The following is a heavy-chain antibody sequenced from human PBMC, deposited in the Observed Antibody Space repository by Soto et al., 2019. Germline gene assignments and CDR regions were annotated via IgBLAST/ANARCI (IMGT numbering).Heavy chain of an antibody. CDR3: VRDWGLAGLLDY. J-gene: IGHJ4*02. CDR1: GFTFKTYS. CDR2: ISSSGATI. Sequence: GGSLRLSCAASGFTFKTYSMHWVRQAPGKGLEWVSYISSSGATIHYADSVKGRFTISRDNAKNSLFLLMNSLRDDDTAVYYCVRDWGLAGLLDYWGQGT. V-gene: IGHV3-48*02. D-gene: IGHD6-13*01.